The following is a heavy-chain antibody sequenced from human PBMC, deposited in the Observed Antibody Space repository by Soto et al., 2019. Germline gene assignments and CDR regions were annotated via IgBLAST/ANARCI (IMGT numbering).Heavy chain of an antibody. CDR1: GGSVRSTSYY. V-gene: IGHV4-61*01. CDR2: IFYTGST. CDR3: ARSGRTVAHDNWFDP. Sequence: SETLSLTCTVSGGSVRSTSYYWSWIRQPPGKGLEWIGYIFYTGSTNYNPSLRSRVTISLDASKNQFSLKLSSVTAADTAVYYCARSGRTVAHDNWFDPWGQGTLVTVSS. J-gene: IGHJ5*02. D-gene: IGHD4-4*01.